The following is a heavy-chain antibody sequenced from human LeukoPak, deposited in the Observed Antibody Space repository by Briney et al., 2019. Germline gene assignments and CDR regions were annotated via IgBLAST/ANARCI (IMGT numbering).Heavy chain of an antibody. Sequence: SETLSLTCTVSGYSISSGYYWGWIRQPPGKGLEWIATIYHSGTTYYNPSLESRLTISVDTSKNQFSLKLSSVTAADTAVYYCARSGPLAHIYYYDSSGYTDWGQGTLVTVSS. D-gene: IGHD3-22*01. CDR1: GYSISSGYY. J-gene: IGHJ4*02. CDR3: ARSGPLAHIYYYDSSGYTD. V-gene: IGHV4-38-2*02. CDR2: IYHSGTT.